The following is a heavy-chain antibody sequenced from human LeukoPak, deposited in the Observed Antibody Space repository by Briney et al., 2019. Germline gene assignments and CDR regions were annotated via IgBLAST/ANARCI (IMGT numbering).Heavy chain of an antibody. CDR2: ISGSGGST. CDR1: GFTFSSYA. CDR3: AKDYGYSYGSGFDY. V-gene: IGHV3-23*01. J-gene: IGHJ4*02. Sequence: QPGGSLRLSCAASGFTFSSYAMSWVRQAPGKGLGWVSAISGSGGSTYYADSVKGRFTISRDNSKNTLYLQMNSLRAEDTAVYYCAKDYGYSYGSGFDYWGQGTLVTVSS. D-gene: IGHD5-18*01.